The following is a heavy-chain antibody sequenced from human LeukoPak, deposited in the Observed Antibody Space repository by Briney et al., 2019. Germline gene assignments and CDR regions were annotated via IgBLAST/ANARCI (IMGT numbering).Heavy chain of an antibody. Sequence: PSETLSLTCTVSGGSISSGDYYWSRIRQPPGKGLEWIGYIYYSGSTYYNPSLKSRVTISVDTSKNQFSLKLSSVTAADTAVYYCARAGTKEIRSGYYEGAFDIWGQGTLVTVSS. CDR1: GGSISSGDYY. J-gene: IGHJ4*02. CDR3: ARAGTKEIRSGYYEGAFDI. D-gene: IGHD3-22*01. V-gene: IGHV4-30-4*01. CDR2: IYYSGST.